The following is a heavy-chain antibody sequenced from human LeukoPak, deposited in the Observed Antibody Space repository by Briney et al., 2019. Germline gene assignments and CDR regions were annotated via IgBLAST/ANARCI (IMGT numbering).Heavy chain of an antibody. V-gene: IGHV4-38-2*02. J-gene: IGHJ4*02. CDR3: AGTLGLRLGEFSY. Sequence: KPSETLSLTCTVSGYSISSGYYWGWIRQPPGKGLEWIGSIYHSGSTYYNPSLKSRVTISVDTSKNQFSLKLSSVTAADTAVYYCAGTLGLRLGEFSYWGQGTLVTVSS. D-gene: IGHD3-16*01. CDR2: IYHSGST. CDR1: GYSISSGYY.